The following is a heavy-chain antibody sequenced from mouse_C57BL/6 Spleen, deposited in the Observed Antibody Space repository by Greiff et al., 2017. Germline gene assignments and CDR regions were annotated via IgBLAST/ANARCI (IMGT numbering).Heavy chain of an antibody. D-gene: IGHD2-4*01. J-gene: IGHJ1*03. Sequence: QVQLQQSGPGLVQPSQSLSITCTVSGFSLTSYGVHWVRQSPGKGLEWLGVIWRGGSTDYNAAFMSRLSITKDNSKSQVFFKMNSLQADDTAIYYCAKNFYYDPYGYFDVWGTGTTVTVSS. CDR3: AKNFYYDPYGYFDV. CDR1: GFSLTSYG. V-gene: IGHV2-5*01. CDR2: IWRGGST.